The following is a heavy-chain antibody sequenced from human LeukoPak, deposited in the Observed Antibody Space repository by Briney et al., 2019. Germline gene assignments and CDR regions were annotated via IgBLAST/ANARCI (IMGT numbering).Heavy chain of an antibody. D-gene: IGHD4-23*01. Sequence: SETLSLTCTVSGGSISSYYWSWIRQPPGKGLEWIGYIYYSGSTNYNPSLKSRVNISVDTSKNQFSLKLSSVTAADTAVYYCARLKRLTTVAYWYFDLWGRGTLVTVSS. J-gene: IGHJ2*01. CDR1: GGSISSYY. CDR2: IYYSGST. CDR3: ARLKRLTTVAYWYFDL. V-gene: IGHV4-59*08.